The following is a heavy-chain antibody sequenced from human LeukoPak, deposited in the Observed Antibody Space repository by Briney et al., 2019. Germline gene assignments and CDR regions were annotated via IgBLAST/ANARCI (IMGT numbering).Heavy chain of an antibody. CDR3: AKDLLCFGEFSFEY. D-gene: IGHD3-10*01. V-gene: IGHV3-23*01. CDR1: GFAFSSYA. J-gene: IGHJ4*02. CDR2: ISDGGYST. Sequence: GGSLRLSCAASGFAFSSYAMNWVRQAPGKGLEWVSFISDGGYSTYYADSVKGRFTISRDNSRNTLYLQMNSLRAEDTAVYYCAKDLLCFGEFSFEYWAQGPVVTVSS.